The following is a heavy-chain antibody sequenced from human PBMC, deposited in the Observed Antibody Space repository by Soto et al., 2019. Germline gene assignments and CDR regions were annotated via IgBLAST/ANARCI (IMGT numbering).Heavy chain of an antibody. Sequence: QVHLVESGGGVVQPGRSLRLSCAASAFIFSNHAMHWVRQAPGKGLEWVAVITNDGRNTIYADSVKGRFSISRDNSKKTLNLQMNGLRAGDTAVYFCARARGVEWEHWGGFDYWGQGTLVIVSS. CDR3: ARARGVEWEHWGGFDY. CDR1: AFIFSNHA. J-gene: IGHJ4*02. D-gene: IGHD1-26*01. CDR2: ITNDGRNT. V-gene: IGHV3-30*03.